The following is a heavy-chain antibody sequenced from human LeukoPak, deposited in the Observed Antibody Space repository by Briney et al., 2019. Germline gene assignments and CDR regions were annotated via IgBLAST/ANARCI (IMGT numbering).Heavy chain of an antibody. J-gene: IGHJ6*02. CDR3: ARDRDFWSGYYSYYYYYGMDV. CDR1: SASVSSGSYY. Sequence: SETLSLTCSVSSASVSSGSYYWSWIRQHPGKGLEWIGYIYYSGSTYYNPSLKSRVTISVDTSKNQFSLKLSSVTAADTAVYYCARDRDFWSGYYSYYYYYGMDVWGQGTTVTVSS. V-gene: IGHV4-31*03. D-gene: IGHD3-3*01. CDR2: IYYSGST.